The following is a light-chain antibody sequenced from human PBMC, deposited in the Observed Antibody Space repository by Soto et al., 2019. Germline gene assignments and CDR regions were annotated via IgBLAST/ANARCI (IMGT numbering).Light chain of an antibody. CDR1: SSDVGAYNY. Sequence: QSALTQPPSASGSPGQSVTISCTGTSSDVGAYNYVSWYQQHAGKAPKLVIYEVNKRPSGVPDRFSGSKSANTASLTVSGLQAEDEADYYCSSFASSNTWVFGGGTKVTVL. CDR2: EVN. J-gene: IGLJ3*02. CDR3: SSFASSNTWV. V-gene: IGLV2-8*01.